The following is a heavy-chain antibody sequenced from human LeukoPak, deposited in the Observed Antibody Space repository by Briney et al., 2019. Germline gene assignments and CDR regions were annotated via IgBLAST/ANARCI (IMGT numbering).Heavy chain of an antibody. CDR1: GFTFDDYG. D-gene: IGHD2-2*01. CDR2: ISGSGGST. V-gene: IGHV3-23*01. CDR3: AKDGVFGYCSSTSCYGFYFDY. J-gene: IGHJ4*02. Sequence: GGSLRLSCAASGFTFDDYGMSWVRQAPGKGLEWVSAISGSGGSTYYADSVKGRFTISRDNSKNTLYLQMNSLRAEDTAVYYCAKDGVFGYCSSTSCYGFYFDYWGQGTLVTVSS.